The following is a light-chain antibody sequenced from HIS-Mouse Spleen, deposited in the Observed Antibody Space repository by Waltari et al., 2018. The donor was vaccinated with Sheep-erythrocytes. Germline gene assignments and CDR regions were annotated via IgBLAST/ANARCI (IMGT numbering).Light chain of an antibody. Sequence: DIVMTQSPDSLAVSLGERATINCTSSQSVLYSSKNKNYLAWYQQKQGQPPKLLIYWASTRESGVPDRFSGSGSVTDFTLTISSLQAEDVAVYYCQQYYSTLTFGGGTKVEIK. J-gene: IGKJ4*01. V-gene: IGKV4-1*01. CDR3: QQYYSTLT. CDR2: WAS. CDR1: QSVLYSSKNKNY.